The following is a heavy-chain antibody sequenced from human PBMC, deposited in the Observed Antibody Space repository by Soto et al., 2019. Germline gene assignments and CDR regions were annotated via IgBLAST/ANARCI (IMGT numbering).Heavy chain of an antibody. CDR3: ERRVAAPGAHIDH. Sequence: PSETLSLTCSVSGGSISGSYWSWIRQSPGKGLEWLGYVYYTGSTNYSPSLRSRVSISVDTSKNEFSLRLSSVTAADTAVYFCERRVAAPGAHIDHWGQGTQVTVSS. V-gene: IGHV4-59*01. J-gene: IGHJ4*02. CDR1: GGSISGSY. D-gene: IGHD6-13*01. CDR2: VYYTGST.